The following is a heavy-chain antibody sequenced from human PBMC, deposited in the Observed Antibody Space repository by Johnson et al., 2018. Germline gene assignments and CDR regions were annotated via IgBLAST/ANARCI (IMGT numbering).Heavy chain of an antibody. Sequence: QVGLGESGGGVVEHGGSPRLCCAASGFTSSSSGMHRVRQAPGKGLEWVAVISSYGGNKDYADSVQGRVTISRDNSKNKLYLQMNSLRPGNTAVYHCATGHTPPERGRYLQWLAFDYGGRGTLVTVSS. V-gene: IGHV3-30*03. CDR1: GFTSSSSG. CDR2: ISSYGGNK. D-gene: IGHD3-3*01. J-gene: IGHJ4*02. CDR3: ATGHTPPERGRYLQWLAFDY.